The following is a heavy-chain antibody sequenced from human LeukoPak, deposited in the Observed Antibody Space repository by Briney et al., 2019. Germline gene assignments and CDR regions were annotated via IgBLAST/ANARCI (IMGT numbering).Heavy chain of an antibody. Sequence: PGGSLRLSCAASGFTFSGFAMSWVRRTPGKGLEWVSGISGSGDNTLYAHSVKGRITISRDNSKNTLYLEMNSLRAEDTAIYYCAKMKGHPIHKYYMDVWGQGTTVTVSS. D-gene: IGHD1-26*01. J-gene: IGHJ6*01. CDR1: GFTFSGFA. CDR2: ISGSGDNT. V-gene: IGHV3-23*01. CDR3: AKMKGHPIHKYYMDV.